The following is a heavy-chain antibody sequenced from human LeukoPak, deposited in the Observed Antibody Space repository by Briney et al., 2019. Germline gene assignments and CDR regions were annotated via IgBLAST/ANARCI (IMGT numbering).Heavy chain of an antibody. D-gene: IGHD1-26*01. Sequence: SETLSLTCTVSGASINGGTYYWGCIRQPPGKGLEWIGSIYYTGSTYDNPSLKSRVTISVDTSKNQFSLKLSSVTAADTAVYYCARRGGSGRAFDYWGHGTLVTVSS. V-gene: IGHV4-39*01. CDR3: ARRGGSGRAFDY. J-gene: IGHJ4*01. CDR1: GASINGGTYY. CDR2: IYYTGST.